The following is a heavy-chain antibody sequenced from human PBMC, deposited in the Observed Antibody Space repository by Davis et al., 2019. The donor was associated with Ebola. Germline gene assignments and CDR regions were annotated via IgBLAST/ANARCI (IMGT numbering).Heavy chain of an antibody. V-gene: IGHV3-30-3*01. Sequence: PGGSLRLSCAASGFTFRSYAMHWVRQAPGKGLEWVAVISYDGGNKYYADSVKGRFTISRDNSKSTLDLQMNSLRDEDTAVYYCARESSSWGLNWGQGTLVTVSS. CDR2: ISYDGGNK. J-gene: IGHJ4*02. D-gene: IGHD6-13*01. CDR3: ARESSSWGLN. CDR1: GFTFRSYA.